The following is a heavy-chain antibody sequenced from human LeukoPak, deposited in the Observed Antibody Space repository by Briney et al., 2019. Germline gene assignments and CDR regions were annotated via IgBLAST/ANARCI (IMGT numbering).Heavy chain of an antibody. CDR2: FDAENGET. Sequence: ASVKVSCKVAGYAFTDLAMHWVRQAPGKGLEWMGGFDAENGETIYAQKFQGRVTMTEDTSTDTAYMELRSLRSEDTAVYYGETIVTYYYDSSGYYYGWYFERRGRGTLVTVS. D-gene: IGHD3-22*01. J-gene: IGHJ2*01. CDR3: ETIVTYYYDSSGYYYGWYFER. V-gene: IGHV1-24*01. CDR1: GYAFTDLA.